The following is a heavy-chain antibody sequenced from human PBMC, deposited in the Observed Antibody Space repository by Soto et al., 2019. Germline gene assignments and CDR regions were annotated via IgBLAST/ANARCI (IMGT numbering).Heavy chain of an antibody. CDR3: AKVDGLGLTGGYY. CDR2: ISGSGGST. CDR1: GFTFSSYA. V-gene: IGHV3-23*01. D-gene: IGHD3-16*01. Sequence: EVQLLESGGGLVQPGGSLRLSCAASGFTFSSYAMSWVRQAPGKGLEWVSAISGSGGSTYYADSVKGRFTISRDNSKNTLYLQRNSLRAEDTAVYYCAKVDGLGLTGGYYWGQGTLVTVSS. J-gene: IGHJ4*02.